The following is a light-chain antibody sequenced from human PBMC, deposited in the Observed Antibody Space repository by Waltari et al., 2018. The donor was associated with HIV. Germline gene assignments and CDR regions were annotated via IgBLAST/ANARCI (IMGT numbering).Light chain of an antibody. CDR1: QGISSY. Sequence: DIQLTQSPSSLSASVGDRVTITCRASQGISSYLAWYQQEPGIVPKLLIYAASTLQSGVPSRFSGSGSGTEFTLTISSLQPEDFATYYCQQLSSYPLTFGGGTKVEIK. CDR3: QQLSSYPLT. V-gene: IGKV1-9*01. CDR2: AAS. J-gene: IGKJ4*01.